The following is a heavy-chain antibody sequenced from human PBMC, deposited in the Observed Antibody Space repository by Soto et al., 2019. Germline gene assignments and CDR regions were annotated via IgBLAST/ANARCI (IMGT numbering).Heavy chain of an antibody. CDR3: VRWSGYGDL. V-gene: IGHV3-23*01. Sequence: EVQLLESGGGLVQPGGSLRLSCAASGFTFTYYSMAWVRQTPERGLEWISGMSIGYEKTFYADSVRGRFIVSRDSSRNTVDLQMHNLRADDTAIYYCVRWSGYGDLWGQGTRVTVSS. CDR1: GFTFTYYS. D-gene: IGHD4-17*01. CDR2: MSIGYEKT. J-gene: IGHJ4*02.